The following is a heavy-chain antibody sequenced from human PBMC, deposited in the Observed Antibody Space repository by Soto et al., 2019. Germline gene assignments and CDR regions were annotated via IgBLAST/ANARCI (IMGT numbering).Heavy chain of an antibody. J-gene: IGHJ3*02. V-gene: IGHV4-59*08. CDR3: ARASRSYYVFDI. CDR2: IYYSGST. Sequence: PSETLSLTCTVSGGSISSYYWSWIRQPPGKGLEWIGYIYYSGSTNYNPSLKSRVTISVDTSKNQFSLKLSSVTAADTAVYYCARASRSYYVFDIWGQGTMVTVSS. D-gene: IGHD1-26*01. CDR1: GGSISSYY.